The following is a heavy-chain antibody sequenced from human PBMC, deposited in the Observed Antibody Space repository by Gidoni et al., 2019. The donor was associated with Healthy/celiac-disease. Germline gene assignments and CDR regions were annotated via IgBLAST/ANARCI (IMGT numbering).Heavy chain of an antibody. CDR2: IYYSGST. J-gene: IGHJ5*02. Sequence: QVQLQESGPGLMKPSETLSLTCTVSGDSISSDYWRWLRQPPGKGLEWIGFIYYSGSTNYNPSLKSRVTISVDTSKNQFSLRLSSVTAADTAVYYCARHRMITSRFDPWGQGTLVTVSS. CDR1: GDSISSDY. V-gene: IGHV4-59*08. CDR3: ARHRMITSRFDP. D-gene: IGHD3-16*01.